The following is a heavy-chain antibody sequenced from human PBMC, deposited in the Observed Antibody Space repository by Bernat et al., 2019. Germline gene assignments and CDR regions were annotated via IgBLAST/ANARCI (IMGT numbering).Heavy chain of an antibody. CDR3: AKTGTTVTTSYYYYYMDV. CDR2: ISGSGGST. Sequence: EVQLVESGGGLVQPGGSLRLSCAASGFTFSSYAMSWVRQAPGKGLEWVSAISGSGGSTYYADSVKGRFTISRDNSKNTLYLQMNSLRAEDTAVYYCAKTGTTVTTSYYYYYMDVWGKGTTVTVSS. V-gene: IGHV3-23*04. D-gene: IGHD4-17*01. J-gene: IGHJ6*03. CDR1: GFTFSSYA.